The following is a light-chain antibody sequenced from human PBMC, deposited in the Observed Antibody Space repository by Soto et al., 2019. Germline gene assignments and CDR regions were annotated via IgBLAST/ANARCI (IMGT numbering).Light chain of an antibody. CDR1: SSDVGGYNY. Sequence: QSALNQPASVSGSPGQSISISCTGSSSDVGGYNYVSWYQPHPGQAPKLMIYDVSNRPSGVSNRFSGSRSGNTASLTISGLQAEDEADYYCSSYTRTSTVVFGGGTELTVL. V-gene: IGLV2-14*01. CDR2: DVS. CDR3: SSYTRTSTVV. J-gene: IGLJ2*01.